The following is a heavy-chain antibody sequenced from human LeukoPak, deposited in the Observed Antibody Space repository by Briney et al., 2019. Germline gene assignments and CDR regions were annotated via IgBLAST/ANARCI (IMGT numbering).Heavy chain of an antibody. D-gene: IGHD3-10*01. CDR1: GGSIRGYY. CDR2: IYYSRST. J-gene: IGHJ4*02. CDR3: ARHEFDSGSLPYFDY. Sequence: SETLSLTCTVSGGSIRGYYWSWLRQPPGKGLEWIGYIYYSRSTNYNPSLKSRVTISVDTSKNQFSLKLGAVTAADTAVYYCARHEFDSGSLPYFDYWGQGILVTVSS. V-gene: IGHV4-59*08.